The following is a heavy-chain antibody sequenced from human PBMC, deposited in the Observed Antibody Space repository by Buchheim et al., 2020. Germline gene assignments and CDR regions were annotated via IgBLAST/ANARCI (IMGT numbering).Heavy chain of an antibody. CDR1: GGSINSGGYS. J-gene: IGHJ4*02. V-gene: IGHV4-30-2*01. Sequence: QLQLQESGSGPVKPSQTLSLTCTVSGGSINSGGYSWSWIRQPPGKGLEWIGYIFHSGSAYYNPSLKSRVTISLDRSKNQLFLKLSSVTAADTAVYYCARELGYYFDSWGQGTL. CDR3: ARELGYYFDS. CDR2: IFHSGSA.